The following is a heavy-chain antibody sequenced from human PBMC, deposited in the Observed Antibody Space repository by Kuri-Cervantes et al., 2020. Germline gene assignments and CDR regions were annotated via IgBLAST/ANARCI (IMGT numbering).Heavy chain of an antibody. V-gene: IGHV3-53*04. CDR1: GFTFSNYA. J-gene: IGHJ3*02. CDR3: ARLGYSGSVDAFDI. CDR2: IYSGGST. D-gene: IGHD6-13*01. Sequence: LSLTCAASGFTFSNYAMTWVRQAPGKGLEWVSVIYSGGSTYYADSVKGRFTISGHNSKNTLYLQMNSLRAEDTAVYYCARLGYSGSVDAFDIWGQGTMVTVSS.